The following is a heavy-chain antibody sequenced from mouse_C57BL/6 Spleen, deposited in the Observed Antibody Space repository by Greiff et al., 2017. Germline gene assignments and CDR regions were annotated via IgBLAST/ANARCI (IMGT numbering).Heavy chain of an antibody. CDR2: INPSSGYT. Sequence: VQLQQSGAELARPGASVKMSCKASGYTFTSYTMHWVKQRPGQGLEWIGYINPSSGYTKYNQKFKDKATLTADKSSSTAYMQLSSLTSEDSAVYYCARDGYDYWYFDVWGTGTTVTVSS. CDR3: ARDGYDYWYFDV. V-gene: IGHV1-4*01. J-gene: IGHJ1*03. D-gene: IGHD2-2*01. CDR1: GYTFTSYT.